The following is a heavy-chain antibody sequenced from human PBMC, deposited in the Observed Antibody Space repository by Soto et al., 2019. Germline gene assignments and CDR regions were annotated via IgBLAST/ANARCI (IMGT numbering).Heavy chain of an antibody. CDR3: ARGHISSTKNWLDP. CDR1: GYTFTSYH. J-gene: IGHJ5*02. Sequence: QVQLVQSGAEVKKPGASVKVSCKGSGYTFTSYHINWVRQATGQGLEWMGWMNPNSGNTGYAQTLQGRVTMTWDTSISTADMELSRLRFEDTAMYYCARGHISSTKNWLDPWGQGTLVTVAS. CDR2: MNPNSGNT. D-gene: IGHD6-6*01. V-gene: IGHV1-8*01.